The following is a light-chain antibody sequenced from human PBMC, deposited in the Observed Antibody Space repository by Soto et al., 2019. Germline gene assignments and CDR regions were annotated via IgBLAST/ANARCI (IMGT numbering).Light chain of an antibody. CDR2: AAS. V-gene: IGKV1-39*01. CDR1: QSISSY. J-gene: IGKJ3*01. CDR3: QQSYSTPRFP. Sequence: DIQMTQSPSSLSASVGDRVTITCRASQSISSYLNWYQQKPGKAPKLLIYAASSLQSGVPSRFSGSGSGTDFTLTTSSLQPEDFATYYCQQSYSTPRFPFGAGTKVDIK.